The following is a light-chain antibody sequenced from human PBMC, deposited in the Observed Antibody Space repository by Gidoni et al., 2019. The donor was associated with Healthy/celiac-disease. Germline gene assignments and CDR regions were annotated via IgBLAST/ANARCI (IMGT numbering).Light chain of an antibody. J-gene: IGKJ3*01. CDR2: AAS. V-gene: IGKV1-9*01. CDR1: QGISSY. Sequence: DIQWTQSPSFLSASVGDRVTITCRASQGISSYLAWYQQKPGKAPKLLIYAASTLQGGVPSRFSGSGSGTEFPLTISSLQPEDFATYSCQQLSSSPLTFGPGTKVDIK. CDR3: QQLSSSPLT.